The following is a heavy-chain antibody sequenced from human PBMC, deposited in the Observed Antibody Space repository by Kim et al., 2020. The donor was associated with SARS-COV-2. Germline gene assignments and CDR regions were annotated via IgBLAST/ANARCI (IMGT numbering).Heavy chain of an antibody. Sequence: GGSLRLSCAASGFTFSSYWMSWVRQAPGKGLEWVANIKQDGSEKYYVDSVKGRFTISRDNAKNSLYLQMNSLRAEDTAVYYCARGDGDYDYYFDYWGQGTLVTVSS. CDR3: ARGDGDYDYYFDY. D-gene: IGHD4-17*01. CDR1: GFTFSSYW. J-gene: IGHJ4*02. V-gene: IGHV3-7*04. CDR2: IKQDGSEK.